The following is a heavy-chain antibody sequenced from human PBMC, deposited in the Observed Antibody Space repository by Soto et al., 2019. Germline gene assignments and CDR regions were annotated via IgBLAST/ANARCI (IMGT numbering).Heavy chain of an antibody. CDR1: GESFSGHY. Sequence: LSLTCAVYGESFSGHYWSWIRQPPGKGLEWIGEINHGGTTHLNPSLKSRVSISVDTSKNQVSLKLTSVTATDTATYYCARGGIPDFFDYWGQGTLVTVSS. V-gene: IGHV4-34*01. CDR2: INHGGTT. CDR3: ARGGIPDFFDY. J-gene: IGHJ4*02.